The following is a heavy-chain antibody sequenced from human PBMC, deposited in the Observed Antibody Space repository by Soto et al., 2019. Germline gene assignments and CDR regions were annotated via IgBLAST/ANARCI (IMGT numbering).Heavy chain of an antibody. V-gene: IGHV3-74*01. CDR2: INSDGSST. CDR3: AREGYCSGGSCYSSMDWFDP. Sequence: EVQLVESGGGLVQPGGSLRLSCAASGFTFSSYWMHWVRQAPGKGLVWVSRINSDGSSTSYADSVKGRFTISRDNAKNTLYLQMNSLRAEETAVYYCAREGYCSGGSCYSSMDWFDPWGQGTLVTVSS. J-gene: IGHJ5*02. D-gene: IGHD2-15*01. CDR1: GFTFSSYW.